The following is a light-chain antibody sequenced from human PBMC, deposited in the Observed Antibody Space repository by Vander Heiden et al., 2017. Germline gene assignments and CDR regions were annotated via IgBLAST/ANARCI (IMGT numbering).Light chain of an antibody. CDR1: QGISRY. J-gene: IGKJ2*01. CDR2: AAS. CDR3: QQYDSYPHT. Sequence: AIRMTQSPSSLSASTGDRVTITCRASQGISRYLAWYQQKPGKAPKLLIYAASTLQSGVPSRFSGSGSGTDFTLTISCLQSEDFATYYCQQYDSYPHTFGQGTKLEIK. V-gene: IGKV1-8*01.